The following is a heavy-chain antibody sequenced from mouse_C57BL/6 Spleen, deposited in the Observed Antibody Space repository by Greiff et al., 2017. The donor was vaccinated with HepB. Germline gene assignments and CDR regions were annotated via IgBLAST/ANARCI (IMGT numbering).Heavy chain of an antibody. D-gene: IGHD1-1*01. CDR2: INPSNGGT. V-gene: IGHV1-53*01. Sequence: QVQLQQPGPELVKPGASVKLSCKASGYTFTSYWMHWVKQRPGQGLEWIGNINPSNGGTNYNEKFKSKATLTVDKSSSTDYMQLSSLTSEDSAFYYCAREGSSYPYAMDYWGQGTSVTVSS. CDR3: AREGSSYPYAMDY. J-gene: IGHJ4*01. CDR1: GYTFTSYW.